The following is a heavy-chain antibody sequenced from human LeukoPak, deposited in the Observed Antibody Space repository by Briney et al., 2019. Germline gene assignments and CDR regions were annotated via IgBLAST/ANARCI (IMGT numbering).Heavy chain of an antibody. Sequence: PGRSLRLSCAASGFTFSSYGMHWVRQAPGKGLEWVAVISYDGSNKYYADSVKGRFTISRDNSKNTLYLQMNSLRAEDTAVYYCAKDQGSGWYMKNFQHWGQGTLVTVSS. CDR3: AKDQGSGWYMKNFQH. D-gene: IGHD6-19*01. CDR2: ISYDGSNK. CDR1: GFTFSSYG. J-gene: IGHJ1*01. V-gene: IGHV3-30*18.